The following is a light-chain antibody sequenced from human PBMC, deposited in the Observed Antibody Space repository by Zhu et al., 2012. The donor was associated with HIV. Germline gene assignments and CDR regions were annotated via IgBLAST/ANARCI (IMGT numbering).Light chain of an antibody. CDR1: QSVRNNY. Sequence: IVLTQSPGTVSLSPGQTATLSCRASQSVRNNYVAWYQYKPGRAPRLLMYSASDRAAGIPDRFSGSGSGTDFTLTINSMQSEDYAVYYCQHYNNWPVTFGQGTKVEIK. J-gene: IGKJ1*01. CDR2: SAS. V-gene: IGKV3-20*01. CDR3: QHYNNWPVT.